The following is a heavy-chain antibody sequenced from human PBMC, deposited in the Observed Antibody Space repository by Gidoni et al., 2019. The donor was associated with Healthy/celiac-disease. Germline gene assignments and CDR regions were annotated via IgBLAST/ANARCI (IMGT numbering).Heavy chain of an antibody. V-gene: IGHV3-23*01. D-gene: IGHD1-1*01. J-gene: IGHJ6*02. Sequence: EVQLLESGGGLVQPGGSLRLSCAASGLTFRSYAMSWVRQAPGKGLEGVSAISGSVGSTYYADSVKGRFTISRDNSKNTLYLQMNSLRAEDTAVYYCAKDPPTSLYGMDVWGQGTTVTVSS. CDR1: GLTFRSYA. CDR2: ISGSVGST. CDR3: AKDPPTSLYGMDV.